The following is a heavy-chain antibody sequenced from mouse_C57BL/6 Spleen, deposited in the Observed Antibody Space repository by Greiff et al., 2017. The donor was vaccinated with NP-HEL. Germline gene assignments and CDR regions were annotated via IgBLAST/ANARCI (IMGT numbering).Heavy chain of an antibody. CDR3: ATSHGDRAWFAY. CDR1: GFTFSDYG. D-gene: IGHD3-3*01. CDR2: ISSGSSTI. V-gene: IGHV5-17*01. Sequence: EVQVVASGGGLVKPGGSLKLSCAASGFTFSDYGMHWVRQAPEKGLEWVAYISSGSSTIYYADTVQGRFPISRDNAKNTLFLQMTSLRAEDTAMYYCATSHGDRAWFAYWGQGTLVTVSA. J-gene: IGHJ3*01.